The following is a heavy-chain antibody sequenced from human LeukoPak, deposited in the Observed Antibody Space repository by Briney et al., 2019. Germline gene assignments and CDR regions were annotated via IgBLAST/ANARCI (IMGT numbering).Heavy chain of an antibody. CDR1: GYTLTELS. D-gene: IGHD6-13*01. CDR3: TLAAADGNHWFDP. CDR2: FDPEDGET. Sequence: ASVKVSCKVSGYTLTELSMHWVRQAPGKGLEWMGGFDPEDGETIYAQKSQGRVTMTEDTSTDTAYMELSSLRSEDTAVYYCTLAAADGNHWFDPWGQGTLVTVSS. J-gene: IGHJ5*02. V-gene: IGHV1-24*01.